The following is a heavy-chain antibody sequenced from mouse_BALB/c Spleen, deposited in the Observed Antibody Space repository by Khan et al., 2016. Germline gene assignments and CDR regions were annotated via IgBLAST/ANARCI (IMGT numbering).Heavy chain of an antibody. Sequence: EVQLQESGGGLVQPGGSLKLTCAASGFDFSRYWMSWVRQAPGKGLEWIGEINPDSSTINYSPSPKDKFIFYRDNAKNTLYLQLGKVRSDDSALYFCVSPFTTGVAYWGQRTVVTVSA. J-gene: IGHJ3*01. CDR3: VSPFTTGVAY. CDR2: INPDSSTI. CDR1: GFDFSRYW. D-gene: IGHD1-1*01. V-gene: IGHV4-1*02.